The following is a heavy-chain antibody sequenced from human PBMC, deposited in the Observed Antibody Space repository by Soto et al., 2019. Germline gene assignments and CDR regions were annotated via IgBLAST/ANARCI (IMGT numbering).Heavy chain of an antibody. Sequence: GGSLRLSCEASGFTFCSYIMHGVRQEPGKGLEWVAVILYDGSNKYYADSVKGRFSISRDNSKNTLYLQMNSLRDEDTAVYYCARDDEGGSYCDLGYWGQGTQVTVSS. J-gene: IGHJ4*02. CDR1: GFTFCSYI. CDR2: ILYDGSNK. CDR3: ARDDEGGSYCDLGY. V-gene: IGHV3-30-3*01. D-gene: IGHD3-10*01.